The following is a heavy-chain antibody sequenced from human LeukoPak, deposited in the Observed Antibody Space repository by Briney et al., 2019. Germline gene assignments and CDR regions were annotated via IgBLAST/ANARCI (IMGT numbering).Heavy chain of an antibody. CDR1: GYTFTSYG. D-gene: IGHD5-24*01. Sequence: ASVKVSCKASGYTFTSYGISWVRQAPGQGLEWMGWISAYNGNTNYAQKLQGRVTMTTDTSTSTAYMELRSLRSDDTAVYYCARAPPPRDGYDYPFYYWGQGTLVTVSS. CDR2: ISAYNGNT. CDR3: ARAPPPRDGYDYPFYY. V-gene: IGHV1-18*01. J-gene: IGHJ4*02.